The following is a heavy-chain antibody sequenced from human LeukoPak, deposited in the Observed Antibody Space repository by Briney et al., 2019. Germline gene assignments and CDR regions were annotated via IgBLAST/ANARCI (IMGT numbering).Heavy chain of an antibody. J-gene: IGHJ4*02. CDR1: RGTFSSYA. V-gene: IGHV1-69*01. CDR3: AMTSLDLITLDY. CDR2: IIPIFGTA. Sequence: GASVKVSCKASRGTFSSYAISWVRQAPGQGLEWMGGIIPIFGTANYAQKFQGRVTITADESTSTAYMELSSLRSEDTAVYYCAMTSLDLITLDYWGQGTLVTVSS. D-gene: IGHD5-24*01.